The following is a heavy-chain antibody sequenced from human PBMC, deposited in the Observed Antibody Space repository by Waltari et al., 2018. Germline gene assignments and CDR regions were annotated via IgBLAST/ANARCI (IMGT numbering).Heavy chain of an antibody. CDR1: GGSFSGYY. CDR3: ARGGGGGRYCSSTSCYGRYYYYYMDV. D-gene: IGHD2-2*01. CDR2: RMHSGST. Sequence: QVQLQQWGAGLLKPSETLSLTCAVYGGSFSGYYWSWIRQPQGKGREWMGERMHSGSTNYNPSLKSRVTISVDTSKNQFSLKLSSVTAADTAVYYCARGGGGGRYCSSTSCYGRYYYYYMDVWGKGTTVTVSS. J-gene: IGHJ6*03. V-gene: IGHV4-34*01.